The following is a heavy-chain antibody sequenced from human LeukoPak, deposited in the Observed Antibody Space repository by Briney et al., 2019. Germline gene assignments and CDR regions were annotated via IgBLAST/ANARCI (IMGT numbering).Heavy chain of an antibody. Sequence: PGGSLRLSCAASRFTFSSYAMSWVRQAPGKGLEWVSAISGSGDSTYYADSVKGRFTISRDNSRNTLYLQMNSLRAEDTAVYYCAKEDGSGSYSLCYFDYWGQGTLVTVSS. D-gene: IGHD1-26*01. CDR2: ISGSGDST. J-gene: IGHJ4*02. CDR3: AKEDGSGSYSLCYFDY. CDR1: RFTFSSYA. V-gene: IGHV3-23*01.